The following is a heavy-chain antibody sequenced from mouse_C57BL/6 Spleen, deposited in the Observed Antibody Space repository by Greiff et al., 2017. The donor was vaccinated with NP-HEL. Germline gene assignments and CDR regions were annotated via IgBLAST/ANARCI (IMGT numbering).Heavy chain of an antibody. CDR1: GYAFTNYL. D-gene: IGHD2-4*01. J-gene: IGHJ3*01. V-gene: IGHV1-54*01. Sequence: VQLQQSGAELVRPGTSVKVSCKASGYAFTNYLIEWVKQRPGQGLEWIGVINPGSGGTNYNEKFKGKATLTADKSSSTAYMQLSSLTSEDSAVYFCARSEDYDRFAYWGQGTLVTVSA. CDR3: ARSEDYDRFAY. CDR2: INPGSGGT.